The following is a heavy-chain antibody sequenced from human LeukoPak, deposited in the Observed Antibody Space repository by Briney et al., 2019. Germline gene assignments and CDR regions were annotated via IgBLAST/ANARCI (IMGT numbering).Heavy chain of an antibody. CDR2: INPSGGST. D-gene: IGHD3-3*01. J-gene: IGHJ4*02. Sequence: ASVKVSCKASGYTFTSYYMHWVRQAPGQGLEWMGIINPSGGSTSYAQKFQGRITMTRDKSTSTVNMELSSLRSEDTAVYYCARDRGGADDFWSGYYTGYFDYWGQGTLVTVSS. V-gene: IGHV1-46*01. CDR1: GYTFTSYY. CDR3: ARDRGGADDFWSGYYTGYFDY.